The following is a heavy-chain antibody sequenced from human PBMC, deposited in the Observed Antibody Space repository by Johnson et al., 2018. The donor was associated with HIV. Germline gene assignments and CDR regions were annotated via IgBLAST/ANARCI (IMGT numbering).Heavy chain of an antibody. Sequence: VQLVESGGGLVQPGGSLRLSCAASGFTFSNYWMTWVRQAPGKGLEWVANIKQDGSEKYYVDSMKGRVTISRDNAKNSLYLQMNSLKTEDTAVYYCTAEAGIELWLIDAFDIWGQGTMVTVSS. CDR2: IKQDGSEK. D-gene: IGHD5-18*01. CDR3: TAEAGIELWLIDAFDI. V-gene: IGHV3-7*05. J-gene: IGHJ3*02. CDR1: GFTFSNYW.